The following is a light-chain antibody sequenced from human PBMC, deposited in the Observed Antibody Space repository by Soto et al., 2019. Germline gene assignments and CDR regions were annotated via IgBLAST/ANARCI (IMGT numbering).Light chain of an antibody. CDR2: GAS. Sequence: EIVLTHSPATLSVSPGERATLSCRASQTVGTSLVWYQQKPGQAPSLLIYGASTRAAGIPARFSGSGSGTDFTLTISSLQSEDFAVYYCQLHNAWSLTLGGGTEVQVK. CDR1: QTVGTS. V-gene: IGKV3-15*01. J-gene: IGKJ4*01. CDR3: QLHNAWSLT.